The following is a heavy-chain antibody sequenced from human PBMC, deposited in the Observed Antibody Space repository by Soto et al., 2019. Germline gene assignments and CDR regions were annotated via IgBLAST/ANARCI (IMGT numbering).Heavy chain of an antibody. J-gene: IGHJ4*02. D-gene: IGHD3-22*01. CDR2: ISYDGSKE. Sequence: QVQMVESGGGVAQPGRSLRLSCAASGFTFSSYGIHWVRQAPGKGLEWVAGISYDGSKEYYEDSVKGGFTVSRDNSKITVDLQMNSLRAEYTAVYYCAKDTYYYDRGGYYVFDYWGQGTLVTVSS. CDR3: AKDTYYYDRGGYYVFDY. CDR1: GFTFSSYG. V-gene: IGHV3-30*18.